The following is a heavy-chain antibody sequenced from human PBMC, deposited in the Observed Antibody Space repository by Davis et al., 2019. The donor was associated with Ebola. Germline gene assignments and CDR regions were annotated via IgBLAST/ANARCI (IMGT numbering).Heavy chain of an antibody. CDR3: ARDSFGYSGYDFSF. CDR1: GYTFTTYP. D-gene: IGHD5-12*01. V-gene: IGHV1-3*01. Sequence: ASVKVSCKASGYTFTTYPIHWVRQAPGQRLEWMGWINVANGNTQYSEKFQGRVTISRDTSASTAYMELSSLRSEDTAVYYCARDSFGYSGYDFSFWGQGTLVTVSS. J-gene: IGHJ4*02. CDR2: INVANGNT.